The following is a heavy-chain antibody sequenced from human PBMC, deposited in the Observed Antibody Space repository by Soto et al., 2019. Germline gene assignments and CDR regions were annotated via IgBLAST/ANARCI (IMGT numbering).Heavy chain of an antibody. V-gene: IGHV1-24*01. J-gene: IGHJ1*01. CDR1: GYTLTELS. D-gene: IGHD4-17*01. Sequence: ASVKVSCKVSGYTLTELSMHWVRQAPGKGLEWMGGFDPEDGETIYAQKFQGRVTMTEDTSTDTAYMELSSLRSEDTAVYYCATVGSLDYGDYVYFQHWGQGTLVTVSS. CDR3: ATVGSLDYGDYVYFQH. CDR2: FDPEDGET.